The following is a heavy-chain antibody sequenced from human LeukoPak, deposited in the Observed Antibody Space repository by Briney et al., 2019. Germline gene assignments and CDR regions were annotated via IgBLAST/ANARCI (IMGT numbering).Heavy chain of an antibody. CDR1: GYTFNSYG. Sequence: ASVKVSCKSSGYTFNSYGITWVRQAPGQGLEWMGWIHTYNGHTNYAQKLQGRVTMTTDTSTSTAYMELRSLRSDDTAVYYCARDLYGGTSATFDYWGQGTLVTVSS. J-gene: IGHJ4*02. CDR3: ARDLYGGTSATFDY. D-gene: IGHD4-23*01. CDR2: IHTYNGHT. V-gene: IGHV1-18*01.